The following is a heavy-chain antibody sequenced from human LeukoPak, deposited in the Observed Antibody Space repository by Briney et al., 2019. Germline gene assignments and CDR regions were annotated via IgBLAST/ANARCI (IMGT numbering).Heavy chain of an antibody. CDR2: ISGTGGST. CDR3: ASDFPLYYYYMDV. V-gene: IGHV3-23*01. J-gene: IGHJ6*03. Sequence: GGSLRLSCAASGFTFSTYAMSWVRQAPGRGLEWVSAISGTGGSTYYADSVKGRFTISRDNSKNTLYLQMNSLRAEDTAVYYCASDFPLYYYYMDVWGKGTTVTVSS. CDR1: GFTFSTYA.